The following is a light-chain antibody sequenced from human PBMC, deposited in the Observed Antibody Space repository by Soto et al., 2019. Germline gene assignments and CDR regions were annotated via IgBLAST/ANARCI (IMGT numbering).Light chain of an antibody. Sequence: DIQMTQSPSALSASEGDRVTITCRASQSISSNLNWYQQKAGKAPTLLIYAASSLQSGVPSRFSGSGSGTDFTLTISSLQPEDFATYYFQQSSSTPLTFGGWIKVEIK. CDR2: AAS. CDR1: QSISSN. V-gene: IGKV1-39*01. CDR3: QQSSSTPLT. J-gene: IGKJ4*01.